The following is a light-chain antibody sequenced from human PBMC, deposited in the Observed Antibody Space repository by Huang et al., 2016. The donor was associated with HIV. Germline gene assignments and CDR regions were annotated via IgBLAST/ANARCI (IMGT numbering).Light chain of an antibody. CDR2: GAS. CDR3: LQYNNWPPWT. Sequence: ETVMTQSPVTLSVSPGERAILSCRASQSVSSKLAWYQQKPGQSPRLLIYGASTRATGSPARFSGSGSGTEFTLTINSLQSEDFAVYYCLQYNNWPPWTFGQGTKVDIK. V-gene: IGKV3-15*01. J-gene: IGKJ1*01. CDR1: QSVSSK.